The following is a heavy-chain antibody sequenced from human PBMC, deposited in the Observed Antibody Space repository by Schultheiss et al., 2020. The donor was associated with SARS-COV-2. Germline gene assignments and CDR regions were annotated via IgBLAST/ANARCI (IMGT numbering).Heavy chain of an antibody. J-gene: IGHJ4*02. CDR1: GGSISSSSYY. Sequence: SETLSLTCTVSGGSISSSSYYWGWIRQPPGKGLEWIGYIYYSGSTYYNPSLKSRVTISVDTSKNQFSLKLRSATAADTAVYYCARSGYFYGSFDSWGQGSVVTVSS. V-gene: IGHV4-39*07. CDR3: ARSGYFYGSFDS. CDR2: IYYSGST. D-gene: IGHD5-18*01.